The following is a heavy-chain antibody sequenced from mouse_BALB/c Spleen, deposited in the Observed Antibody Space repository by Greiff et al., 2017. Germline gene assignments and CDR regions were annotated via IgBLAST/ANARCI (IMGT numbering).Heavy chain of an antibody. D-gene: IGHD1-1*01. CDR1: GFTFSSFG. Sequence: EVQLVESGGGLVQPGGSRKLSCAASGFTFSSFGMHWVRQAPEKGLEWVAYISSGSSTIYYADTVKGRFTISRDNPKNTLFLQMTSLRSEDTAMYYCARHYGSSSWYFDVWGAGTTVTVSS. CDR2: ISSGSSTI. V-gene: IGHV5-17*02. J-gene: IGHJ1*01. CDR3: ARHYGSSSWYFDV.